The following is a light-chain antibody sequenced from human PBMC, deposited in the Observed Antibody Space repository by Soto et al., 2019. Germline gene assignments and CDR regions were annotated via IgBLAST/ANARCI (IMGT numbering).Light chain of an antibody. V-gene: IGKV3-20*01. CDR2: AAS. Sequence: EIVMTQAPGTLSLSPGERATLSFRASQSVSSSSLAWYQQKPGQAPRLPIYAASSRATGIPDRFSGSASGTDLTLTITRLEPEDFAVYYCQQYGNSPWTFGQGTKVDIK. CDR1: QSVSSSS. J-gene: IGKJ1*01. CDR3: QQYGNSPWT.